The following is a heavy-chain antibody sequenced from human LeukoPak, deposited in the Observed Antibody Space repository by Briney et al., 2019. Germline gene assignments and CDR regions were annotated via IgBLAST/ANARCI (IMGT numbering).Heavy chain of an antibody. Sequence: PSETLSLTCTVSGGSITSYYWSWIRQPPGKGLEWIGYIYYSGSTNYNPSLKSRVTISRDTSKNQFSLKLSSVTAADTAVYYCARRHSSGWYRDAFDIWGQGTMVTASS. D-gene: IGHD6-19*01. V-gene: IGHV4-59*01. CDR1: GGSITSYY. CDR3: ARRHSSGWYRDAFDI. CDR2: IYYSGST. J-gene: IGHJ3*02.